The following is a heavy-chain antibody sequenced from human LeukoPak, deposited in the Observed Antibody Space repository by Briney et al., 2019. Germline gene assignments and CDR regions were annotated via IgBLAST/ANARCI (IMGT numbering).Heavy chain of an antibody. J-gene: IGHJ6*03. CDR3: ARQYCSSPSCYRERYYYYYMDV. CDR1: GFTFSDYY. V-gene: IGHV3-11*04. CDR2: ISSSGSTI. D-gene: IGHD2-2*02. Sequence: GGSLRLSCAASGFTFSDYYMSWIRQAPGKGLEWVSYISSSGSTIYYADSVKGRFTISRDNAKNSLYLQMNSLRAEDTAVYYCARQYCSSPSCYRERYYYYYMDVWGKGTTVTVSS.